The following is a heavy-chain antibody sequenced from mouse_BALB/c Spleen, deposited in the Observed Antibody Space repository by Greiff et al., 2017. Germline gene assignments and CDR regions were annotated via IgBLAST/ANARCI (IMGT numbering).Heavy chain of an antibody. CDR1: GFSLTGYG. V-gene: IGHV2-6-7*01. D-gene: IGHD2-12*01. J-gene: IGHJ4*01. Sequence: VQGVESGPGLVAPSQSLSITCTVSGFSLTGYGVNWVRQPPGKGLEWLGMIWGDGSTDYNSALKSRLSISKDNSKSQVFLKMNSLQTDDTARYYCARSYDEDYYAMDYWGQGTSVTVSS. CDR2: IWGDGST. CDR3: ARSYDEDYYAMDY.